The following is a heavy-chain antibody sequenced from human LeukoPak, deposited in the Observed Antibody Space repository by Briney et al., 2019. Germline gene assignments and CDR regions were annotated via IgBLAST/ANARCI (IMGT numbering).Heavy chain of an antibody. CDR1: GGSISSGGYY. CDR2: IYYSGST. J-gene: IGHJ3*02. V-gene: IGHV4-31*03. D-gene: IGHD2-2*02. Sequence: SETLSLTCTVSGGSISSGGYYWSWIRQHPGKGLEWIGYIYYSGSTYYNPSLKSRVTISVDTSKNQFSLKLSSVTAADTAVYYCARTRYTGTFDIWGQGTMVTVSS. CDR3: ARTRYTGTFDI.